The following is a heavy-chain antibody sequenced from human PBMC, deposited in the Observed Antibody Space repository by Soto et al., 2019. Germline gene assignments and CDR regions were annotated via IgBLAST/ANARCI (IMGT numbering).Heavy chain of an antibody. CDR1: GYSFTIYW. V-gene: IGHV5-10-1*01. D-gene: IGHD5-12*01. CDR3: ARRGYSGYEHIDY. CDR2: IDPSDSYT. Sequence: GESLKISCKGSGYSFTIYWISWVRQRPGKGLEWMGRIDPSDSYTNYSPSFQGHVTISADKSISTAYLQWSSLKASDTAMYYCARRGYSGYEHIDYWGQGTLVTVSS. J-gene: IGHJ4*02.